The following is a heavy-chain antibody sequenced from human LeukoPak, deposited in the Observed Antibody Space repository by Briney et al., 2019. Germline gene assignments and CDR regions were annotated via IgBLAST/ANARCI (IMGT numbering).Heavy chain of an antibody. V-gene: IGHV5-51*01. J-gene: IGHJ4*02. CDR2: IYPGDSDT. CDR1: GYSFTSYW. D-gene: IGHD2-15*01. CDR3: ARAAYWSGGSCYSGGGYY. Sequence: GESLDISCDGSGYSFTSYWIGWVRQMPGKGLEWMGIIYPGDSDTRYNPSFQGQVTISADKSSSTAYLQWSSLKASETAMYYCARAAYWSGGSCYSGGGYYWGQGTLVTVSS.